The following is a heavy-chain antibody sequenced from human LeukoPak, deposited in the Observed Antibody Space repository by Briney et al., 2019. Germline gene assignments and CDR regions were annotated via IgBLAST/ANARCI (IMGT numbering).Heavy chain of an antibody. CDR1: GFTFSSYA. Sequence: PGGSLRLSCAASGFTFSSYAMSWVRQAPGKGLEWVSAISGSGGSTYYADSVKGRFTISRDSSKNTLYLQMNSLRAEDTAVYYCAKGLGYYDSSGYPYYFDYWGQGTLVTVSS. D-gene: IGHD3-22*01. J-gene: IGHJ4*02. CDR2: ISGSGGST. V-gene: IGHV3-23*01. CDR3: AKGLGYYDSSGYPYYFDY.